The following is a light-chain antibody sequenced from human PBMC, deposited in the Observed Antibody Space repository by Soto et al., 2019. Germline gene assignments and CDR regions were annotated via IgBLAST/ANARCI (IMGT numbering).Light chain of an antibody. CDR1: QSVNSN. CDR2: GIS. V-gene: IGKV3-15*01. Sequence: EIVMTQSPAVLSWSPGESATLSFMASQSVNSNYLAWYQQHPGQPPRLLIYGISPRATGIPARFSGSGSGTEFSLTISSLQSEDFAVYYCQQYRKWPITFGQGTRLET. CDR3: QQYRKWPIT. J-gene: IGKJ5*01.